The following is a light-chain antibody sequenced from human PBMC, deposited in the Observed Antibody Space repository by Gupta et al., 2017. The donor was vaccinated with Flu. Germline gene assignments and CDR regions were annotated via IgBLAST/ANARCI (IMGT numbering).Light chain of an antibody. CDR1: QSISTY. CDR3: QQHSNWPPIT. V-gene: IGKV3-11*01. CDR2: DAS. J-gene: IGKJ5*01. Sequence: DTLSLSPGDRATLSCRASQSISTYVAWYKQTPGQAPRLLIYDASNRDTGIPARFSGSGCGTDFTLTISGREPEDFAIYYCQQHSNWPPITFGQGTRLEIK.